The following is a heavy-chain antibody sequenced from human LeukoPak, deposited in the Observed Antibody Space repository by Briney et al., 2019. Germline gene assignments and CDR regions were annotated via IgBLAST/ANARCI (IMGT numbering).Heavy chain of an antibody. CDR2: INPNSGGT. V-gene: IGHV1-2*02. J-gene: IGHJ3*02. CDR1: GYTFTGYY. Sequence: ASVKVSCKASGYTFTGYYMHWVRQAPGQGLEWMGWINPNSGGTNYAQKFQGRVTMTRDTSISTAYMELSRLRSDDTVVYYCAKMLYGSGSYDAFDIWGQGTMVTVSS. CDR3: AKMLYGSGSYDAFDI. D-gene: IGHD3-10*01.